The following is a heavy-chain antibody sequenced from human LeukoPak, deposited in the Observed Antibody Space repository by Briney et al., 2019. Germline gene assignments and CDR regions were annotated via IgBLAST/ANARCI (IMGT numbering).Heavy chain of an antibody. Sequence: SETLSLTCTVSGGSISSYYWSWIRQPPGKGLEWIGYIYYSGSTNYNPSLKSRVTISVDTSKNQFSLNLSSVTAADTAVYYCGKGRVVVVPAAKEYYYHMDVRGKGTKV. J-gene: IGHJ6*03. CDR2: IYYSGST. D-gene: IGHD2-2*01. CDR1: GGSISSYY. V-gene: IGHV4-59*01. CDR3: GKGRVVVVPAAKEYYYHMDV.